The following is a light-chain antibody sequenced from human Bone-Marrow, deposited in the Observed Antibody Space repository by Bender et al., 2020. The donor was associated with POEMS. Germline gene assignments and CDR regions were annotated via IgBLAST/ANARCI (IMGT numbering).Light chain of an antibody. CDR1: DSNFGGNN. Sequence: QSVLTQPPSASGTPGQSVIISCSGTDSNFGGNNVNWYQHLPGTAPRLVVYSNYQRPSGVPARFSGSKSGTSASLAISDIQSEDEADYYCCSYAGSNTYVFGTGTKVTVL. V-gene: IGLV1-44*01. CDR3: CSYAGSNTYV. J-gene: IGLJ1*01. CDR2: SNY.